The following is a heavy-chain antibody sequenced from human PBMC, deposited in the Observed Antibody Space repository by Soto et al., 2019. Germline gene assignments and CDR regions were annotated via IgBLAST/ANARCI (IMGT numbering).Heavy chain of an antibody. Sequence: GGSLRLSCATSGLTFSNYAMSWVRQVPGGGLEWVPSMSGSSSTTYYADSVRGRFTISRDRSKNTLYLQMSSLRAEDTALYYCAKNQERELPRVIDFWGQGTLVTVSS. CDR3: AKNQERELPRVIDF. J-gene: IGHJ4*02. V-gene: IGHV3-23*01. CDR2: MSGSSSTT. CDR1: GLTFSNYA. D-gene: IGHD1-7*01.